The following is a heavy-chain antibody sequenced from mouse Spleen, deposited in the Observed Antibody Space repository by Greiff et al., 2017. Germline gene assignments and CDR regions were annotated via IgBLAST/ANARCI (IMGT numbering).Heavy chain of an antibody. Sequence: EVQRVESGPGLVKPSQSLSLTCSVTGYSITSGYYWNWIRQFPGNKLEWMGYISYDGSNNYNPSLKNRISITRDTSKNQFFLKLNSVTTEDTATYYCARGYGYDGRYWYFDVWGTGTTVTVSS. V-gene: IGHV3-6*01. CDR3: ARGYGYDGRYWYFDV. CDR2: ISYDGSN. J-gene: IGHJ1*03. D-gene: IGHD2-2*01. CDR1: GYSITSGYY.